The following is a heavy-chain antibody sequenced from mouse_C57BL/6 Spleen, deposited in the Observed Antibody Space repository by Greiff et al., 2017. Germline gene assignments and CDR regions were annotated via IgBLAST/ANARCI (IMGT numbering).Heavy chain of an antibody. Sequence: EVQLQQSGPELVKPGASVKISCKASGYTFTDYYMNWVKQSHGKSLEWIGDINPNNGGTSYNQKFKGKATLTVDKSSSTAYMELRSLTSEDSAVYYCAKLGEDYYAMDYWGQGTSVTVSS. CDR3: AKLGEDYYAMDY. D-gene: IGHD4-1*01. V-gene: IGHV1-26*01. CDR1: GYTFTDYY. J-gene: IGHJ4*01. CDR2: INPNNGGT.